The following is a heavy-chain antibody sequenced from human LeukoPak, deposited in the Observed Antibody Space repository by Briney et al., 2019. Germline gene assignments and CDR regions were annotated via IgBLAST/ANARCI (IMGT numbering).Heavy chain of an antibody. CDR3: AKRGDGYNLGPIAG. J-gene: IGHJ4*02. D-gene: IGHD5-24*01. Sequence: GGSLRLSCAASGFTFSSYAMSWVRQAPGKGLEWVSAISGSGGSTYYADSVKGRFTISRDNSKNTLYLQMNSLRAEDTAVYYCAKRGDGYNLGPIAGWGQGTLVTVSS. CDR2: ISGSGGST. V-gene: IGHV3-23*01. CDR1: GFTFSSYA.